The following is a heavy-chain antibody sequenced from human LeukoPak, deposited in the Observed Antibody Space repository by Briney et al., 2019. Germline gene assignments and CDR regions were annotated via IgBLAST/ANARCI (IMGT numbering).Heavy chain of an antibody. CDR1: GGSISSSSYY. CDR2: IYYSGST. Sequence: SETLSLTCTVSGGSISSSSYYWGWIRQPPGKGLEWIGSIYYSGSTYYNPSLKSRVTISVDTSKNQFSLKLSSVTAADTAVYYCARLIIIVVVLAAPSVVAATPDWFDPWGQGTLVIVSS. D-gene: IGHD2-2*01. CDR3: ARLIIIVVVLAAPSVVAATPDWFDP. V-gene: IGHV4-39*01. J-gene: IGHJ5*02.